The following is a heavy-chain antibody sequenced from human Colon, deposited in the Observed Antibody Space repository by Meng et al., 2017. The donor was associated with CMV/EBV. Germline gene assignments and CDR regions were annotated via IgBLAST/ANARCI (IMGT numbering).Heavy chain of an antibody. V-gene: IGHV3-30*02. CDR3: AREGFSNFDS. CDR2: IGSAGSIK. Sequence: GGSLRLSCAASGLTFNGYGLHWVRQAPGQGLEWVAFIGSAGSIKRYSDSVKGRFNISRDNSKNTLWLKMHSLRLEDTALYYCAREGFSNFDSWGQGTLVTVSS. D-gene: IGHD4-11*01. CDR1: GLTFNGYG. J-gene: IGHJ4*02.